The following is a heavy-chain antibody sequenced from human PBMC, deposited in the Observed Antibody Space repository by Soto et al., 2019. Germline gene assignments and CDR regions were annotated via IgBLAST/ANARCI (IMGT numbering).Heavy chain of an antibody. J-gene: IGHJ4*02. Sequence: SETLSLTCTVSGGSISSYYWSWIRQPPGKGLEWTGYIYYSGSTNYNPSLKSRVTISVDTSKNQFSLKLSSVTAADTAVYYCARGSRYYYGSGSYYNQGLAYGGQGTLVTVS. V-gene: IGHV4-59*01. CDR1: GGSISSYY. D-gene: IGHD3-10*01. CDR3: ARGSRYYYGSGSYYNQGLAY. CDR2: IYYSGST.